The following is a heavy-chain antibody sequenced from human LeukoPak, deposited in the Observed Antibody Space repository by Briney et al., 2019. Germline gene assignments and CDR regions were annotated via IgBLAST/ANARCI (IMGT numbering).Heavy chain of an antibody. V-gene: IGHV1-2*02. J-gene: IGHJ6*02. Sequence: GASVKVSCKASGYTFTGYYMHWVRQAPGQGLEWMGLINPNSGGTNYAQKFQGRVTMTRDTSISTAYMELSRLRSDDTAVYYCARVRPKVVPAARGGYYYGMDVWGQGTTVTVSS. CDR1: GYTFTGYY. CDR2: INPNSGGT. CDR3: ARVRPKVVPAARGGYYYGMDV. D-gene: IGHD2-2*01.